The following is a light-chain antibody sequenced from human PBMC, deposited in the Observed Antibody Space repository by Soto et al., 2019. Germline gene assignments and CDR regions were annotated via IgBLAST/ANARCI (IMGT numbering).Light chain of an antibody. CDR1: QDIINS. Sequence: DIQMTQSPSSLSASVGDRVTITCQASQDIINSLNWYQQKPGKAPKLLICDASNLETGVPSRFSGSGSGTEFTFSISSLQPEDIAVYYCQQDYFGQGTRLEIK. CDR2: DAS. CDR3: QQDY. J-gene: IGKJ2*01. V-gene: IGKV1-33*01.